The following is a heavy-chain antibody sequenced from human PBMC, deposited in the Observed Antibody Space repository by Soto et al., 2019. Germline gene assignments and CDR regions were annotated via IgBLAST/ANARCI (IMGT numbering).Heavy chain of an antibody. Sequence: GGSLRLSCAASGFTFSSYGMHWVRQAPGRGLEWVAVISYDGSNKYYADSVKGRFTISRDNSKNTLYLQMNSLRAEDTAVYYCAKALSDYYDSSGLDYWGQGTLVTVSS. D-gene: IGHD3-22*01. V-gene: IGHV3-30*18. CDR1: GFTFSSYG. CDR3: AKALSDYYDSSGLDY. J-gene: IGHJ4*02. CDR2: ISYDGSNK.